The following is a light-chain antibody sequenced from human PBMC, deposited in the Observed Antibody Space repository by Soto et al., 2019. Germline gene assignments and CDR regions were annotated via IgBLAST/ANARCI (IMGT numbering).Light chain of an antibody. Sequence: EIVLTQSPGTLSLSPGERATLSSRASQSVSTNYLAWYQQKPGQAPRLLIYGASNRATGIPDRFSGSGSGTDFTLTISRLEPEDFAVYYCQQYGSSGTFGQGTKVDIK. V-gene: IGKV3-20*01. CDR3: QQYGSSGT. J-gene: IGKJ1*01. CDR1: QSVSTNY. CDR2: GAS.